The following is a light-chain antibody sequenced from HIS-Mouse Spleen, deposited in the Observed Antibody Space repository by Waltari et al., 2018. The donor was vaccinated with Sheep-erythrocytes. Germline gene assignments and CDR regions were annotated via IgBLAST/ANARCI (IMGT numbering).Light chain of an antibody. CDR3: QQSYSTPPLT. CDR1: QSISSY. J-gene: IGKJ4*01. CDR2: AAS. Sequence: DIKLTQSPSSLSASVGHRFPITCRASQSISSYLNWYQQKPGKAPKLLIYAASSLQSGVPSRFSGSGSGTDFTLTISSLQPEDFATYYCQQSYSTPPLTFGGGTKVEIK. V-gene: IGKV1-39*01.